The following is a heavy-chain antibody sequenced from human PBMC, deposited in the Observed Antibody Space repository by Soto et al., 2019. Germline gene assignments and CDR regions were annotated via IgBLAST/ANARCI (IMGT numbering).Heavy chain of an antibody. V-gene: IGHV3-7*03. J-gene: IGHJ6*02. CDR2: IKQDGSEK. CDR3: ARDGYSSSWYPYYYYGMDA. Sequence: GGSLRLSCAASGFTFSSYWMSWVRQAPGKGLEWVANIKQDGSEKYYVDSVKGRFTISRDNAKNSLYLQMNSLRAEDTAVYYCARDGYSSSWYPYYYYGMDAWGQGTTVTVSS. D-gene: IGHD6-13*01. CDR1: GFTFSSYW.